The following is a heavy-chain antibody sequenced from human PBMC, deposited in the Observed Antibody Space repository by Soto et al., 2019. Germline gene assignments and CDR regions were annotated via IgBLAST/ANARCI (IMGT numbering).Heavy chain of an antibody. CDR3: DRSSSSHYYYYYGMDV. J-gene: IGHJ6*02. Sequence: PSETLSLTCTVSGGSISSSSYYWGWIRQPPGKGLEWIGSIYYSGSTYYNPSLKSRVTISVDTSKNQFSLKLSSVTAADTAVYYCDRSSSSHYYYYYGMDVWGQGTTVTVSS. V-gene: IGHV4-39*01. CDR1: GGSISSSSYY. CDR2: IYYSGST. D-gene: IGHD6-6*01.